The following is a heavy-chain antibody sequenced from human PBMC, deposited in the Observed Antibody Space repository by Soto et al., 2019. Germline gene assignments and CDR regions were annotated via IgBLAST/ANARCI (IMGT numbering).Heavy chain of an antibody. J-gene: IGHJ6*02. D-gene: IGHD3-16*01. CDR2: INPNGGST. CDR3: ARSGGAIGGATNYVYYAMDV. V-gene: IGHV1-46*04. Sequence: QVQLVQSGAEMKKPGASARVYCKASGYTFTSYYIHWVRQAPGQGLEWVGIINPNGGSTGYAQTLQGRITMTRDQSTNTVSLELSSLRSEDTAVYYCARSGGAIGGATNYVYYAMDVWGQGTTVTVSS. CDR1: GYTFTSYY.